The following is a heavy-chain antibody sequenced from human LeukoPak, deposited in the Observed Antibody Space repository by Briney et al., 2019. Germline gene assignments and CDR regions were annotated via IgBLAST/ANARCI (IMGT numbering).Heavy chain of an antibody. CDR3: ARAPPGTAMVTFWWFDP. CDR1: GYTFTSYY. Sequence: ASVKVSCKASGYTFTSYYMHWVRQAPGQGLEWMGIINPSGGSTSYAQKFQGRVTMTRDMSTSTVYMELSSPRSEDTAVYYCARAPPGTAMVTFWWFDPWGQGTLVTVSS. V-gene: IGHV1-46*01. J-gene: IGHJ5*02. D-gene: IGHD5-18*01. CDR2: INPSGGST.